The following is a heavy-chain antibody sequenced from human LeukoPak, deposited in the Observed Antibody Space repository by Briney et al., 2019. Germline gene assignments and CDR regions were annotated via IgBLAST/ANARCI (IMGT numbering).Heavy chain of an antibody. CDR2: ISYDGSKQ. Sequence: PGGSLRLSCAASGFTFSSHDMHWVRRAPGKGLEWVAAISYDGSKQLYADSVKGRFTISRDNSKNTLNLQMNSLRDEDTAVYYCAKDGARYLLTYYFEYWGQGTLVTVSS. CDR3: AKDGARYLLTYYFEY. D-gene: IGHD3-9*01. CDR1: GFTFSSHD. J-gene: IGHJ4*02. V-gene: IGHV3-30*18.